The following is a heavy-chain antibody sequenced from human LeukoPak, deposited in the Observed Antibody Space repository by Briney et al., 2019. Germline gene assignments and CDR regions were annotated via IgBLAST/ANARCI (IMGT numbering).Heavy chain of an antibody. CDR3: ARESEWERDYYYYYYMDV. CDR2: IYTSGST. V-gene: IGHV4-4*07. D-gene: IGHD1-26*01. CDR1: GGSISSYY. J-gene: IGHJ6*03. Sequence: PSETLSLTCTASGGSISSYYWSWIRQPAGKGLEWIGRIYTSGSTNYNPALKRRVTMSVDTSKNQFSLKRSSVTAADTAVYYCARESEWERDYYYYYYMDVWGKGTTVTISS.